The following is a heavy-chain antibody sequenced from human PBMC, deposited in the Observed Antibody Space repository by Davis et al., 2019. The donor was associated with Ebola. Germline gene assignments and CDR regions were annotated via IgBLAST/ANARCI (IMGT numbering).Heavy chain of an antibody. J-gene: IGHJ5*02. CDR1: GYTFTSYG. D-gene: IGHD4-17*01. Sequence: ASVKVSCKASGYTFTSYGISWVRQAPGQGLEWMGWISTYNGNTNYAQKFQGRVTMTRNTSISTAYMELSSLRSEDTAVYYCARAGLRRNWFDPWGQGTLVTVSS. V-gene: IGHV1-18*01. CDR3: ARAGLRRNWFDP. CDR2: ISTYNGNT.